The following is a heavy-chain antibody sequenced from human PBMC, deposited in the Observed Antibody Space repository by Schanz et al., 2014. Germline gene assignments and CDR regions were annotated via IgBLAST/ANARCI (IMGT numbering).Heavy chain of an antibody. CDR1: TSLFSRSV. D-gene: IGHD3-10*01. Sequence: QVDLVESGGGVVQPGRSLTLSCAVSTSLFSRSVIHWVRQAPGKGLEWVAVMWNDGIKTHYADSGKGRFTISRDNSKNTLYLQMDSLRAEDTAVYYCARGIITMVRGGDVGAFDIWGQGTMVTVSS. J-gene: IGHJ3*02. CDR2: MWNDGIKT. V-gene: IGHV3-33*08. CDR3: ARGIITMVRGGDVGAFDI.